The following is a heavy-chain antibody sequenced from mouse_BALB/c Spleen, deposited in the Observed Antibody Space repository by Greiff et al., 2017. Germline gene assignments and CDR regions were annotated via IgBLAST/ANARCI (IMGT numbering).Heavy chain of an antibody. D-gene: IGHD1-1*01. V-gene: IGHV5-17*02. J-gene: IGHJ4*01. CDR1: GFTFSSFG. CDR2: ISSGSSTI. CDR3: ARSIYYGSSSYAMDY. Sequence: VQLQQSGGGLVQPGGSRKLSCAASGFTFSSFGMHWVRQAPEKGLEWVAYISSGSSTIYYADTVKGRFTISRDNPKNTLFLQMTSLRSEDTAMYYCARSIYYGSSSYAMDYWGQGTSVTVSS.